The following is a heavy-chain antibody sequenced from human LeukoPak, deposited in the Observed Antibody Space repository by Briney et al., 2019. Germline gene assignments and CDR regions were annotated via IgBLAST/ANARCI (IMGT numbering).Heavy chain of an antibody. Sequence: NSGGSLRLSCVASGFTFSHYSMNWVRQAPGKGLEWVSSIRFTGSYIYYADSVKGRFTISRDNSNNTLYLQMNSLRAEDTAVYYCAKLTTSWGQGTLVTVSS. J-gene: IGHJ4*02. D-gene: IGHD4-11*01. CDR1: GFTFSHYS. CDR2: IRFTGSYI. V-gene: IGHV3-21*04. CDR3: AKLTTS.